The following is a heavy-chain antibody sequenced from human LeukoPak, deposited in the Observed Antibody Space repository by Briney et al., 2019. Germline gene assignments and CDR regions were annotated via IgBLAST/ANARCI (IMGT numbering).Heavy chain of an antibody. J-gene: IGHJ3*02. D-gene: IGHD3-16*02. CDR1: GFTLSSYL. V-gene: IGHV3-74*01. CDR2: IENDGSTT. CDR3: ARGGYSAGFDI. Sequence: AGGSLRLSCAASGFTLSSYLMHWVRQAPGKGLVWVSRIENDGSTTTYADSVKGRFTISRDNAKNTLYLQMNSLRAGDTAVYYCARGGYSAGFDIWGQRTMVTVSS.